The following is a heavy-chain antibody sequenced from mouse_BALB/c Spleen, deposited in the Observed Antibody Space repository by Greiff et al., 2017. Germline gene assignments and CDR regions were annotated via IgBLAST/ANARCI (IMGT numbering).Heavy chain of an antibody. J-gene: IGHJ3*01. CDR3: ARGKITTAPWFAY. CDR1: GYSITSDYA. CDR2: ISYSGST. Sequence: EVQLVESGPGLVKPSQSLSLTCTVTGYSITSDYAWNWIRQFPGNKLEWMGYISYSGSTSYNPSLKSRISITRDTSKNQFFLQLNSVTTEDTATYYCARGKITTAPWFAYWGQGTLVTVSA. V-gene: IGHV3-2*02. D-gene: IGHD1-2*01.